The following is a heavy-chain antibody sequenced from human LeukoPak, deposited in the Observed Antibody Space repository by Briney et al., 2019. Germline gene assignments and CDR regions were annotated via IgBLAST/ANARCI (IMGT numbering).Heavy chain of an antibody. D-gene: IGHD5-24*01. V-gene: IGHV1-24*01. CDR1: GYTLTELS. J-gene: IGHJ4*02. CDR2: FDPEDGET. CDR3: ATATSRWLQEDY. Sequence: ASVKVSCKVSGYTLTELSMHWVRQAPGKGLEWMGGFDPEDGETIYAQKFQGRVTMTEDTSTDTAYMELSSLRSEDTAVYYCATATSRWLQEDYWGQGTLVTVSS.